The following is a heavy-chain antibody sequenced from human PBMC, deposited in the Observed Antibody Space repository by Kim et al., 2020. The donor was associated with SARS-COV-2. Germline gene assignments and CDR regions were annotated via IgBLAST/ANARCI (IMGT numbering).Heavy chain of an antibody. J-gene: IGHJ4*02. Sequence: YNPAHKGRVTISVDKSKNQFARKLGSVTAADTAVYYCAREGSFDGDPTAWGQGTLVTVSS. V-gene: IGHV4-4*02. CDR3: AREGSFDGDPTA. D-gene: IGHD4-17*01.